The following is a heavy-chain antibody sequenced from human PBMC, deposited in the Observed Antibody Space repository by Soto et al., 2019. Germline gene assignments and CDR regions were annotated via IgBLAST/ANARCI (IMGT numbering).Heavy chain of an antibody. V-gene: IGHV3-23*04. CDR1: GFIFSNYV. D-gene: IGHD1-26*01. CDR2: ISDSGGTS. Sequence: EVQLVDSGGGLVQPGGSLRLSCAASGFIFSNYVMSWVRQAPGKGLEWVSSISDSGGTSYYADSVKGRFTISRDNSKNTLYLRMNSLRAEDTAIYYCAKRPRALLTFDYWGQGTLGTVSS. J-gene: IGHJ4*02. CDR3: AKRPRALLTFDY.